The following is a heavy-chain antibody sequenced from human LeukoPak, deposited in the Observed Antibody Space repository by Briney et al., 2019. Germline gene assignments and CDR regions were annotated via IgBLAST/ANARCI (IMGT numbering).Heavy chain of an antibody. V-gene: IGHV3-30-3*01. Sequence: PGGSLRLSCAASGFTSSSYAMPWVRQAPGRGLEWVAIILYDGSNKYYADSVKCRFTISRDNSKNTLYLQMNSLRAEDTAVYYCARDRASGREFDYWGQGTLVTVSS. J-gene: IGHJ4*02. CDR2: ILYDGSNK. D-gene: IGHD6-6*01. CDR3: ARDRASGREFDY. CDR1: GFTSSSYA.